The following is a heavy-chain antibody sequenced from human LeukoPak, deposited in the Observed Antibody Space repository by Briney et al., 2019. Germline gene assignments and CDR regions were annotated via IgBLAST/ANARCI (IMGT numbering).Heavy chain of an antibody. CDR3: AREVQYYDFWSGLGGPYYYYYYMDV. CDR1: GFTFSSYS. D-gene: IGHD3-3*01. Sequence: GGSLRLSCAASGFTFSSYSMNWVRQAPGKGLEWASSISSSSSYIYYADSVKGRFTISRDNAKNSLYLQMSSLRAEDTAVYYCAREVQYYDFWSGLGGPYYYYYYMDVWGKGTTVTVSS. CDR2: ISSSSSYI. J-gene: IGHJ6*03. V-gene: IGHV3-21*01.